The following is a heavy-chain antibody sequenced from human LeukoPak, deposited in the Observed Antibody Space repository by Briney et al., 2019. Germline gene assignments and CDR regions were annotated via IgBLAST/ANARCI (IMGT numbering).Heavy chain of an antibody. CDR1: GFTFSSYS. CDR2: IKQDGSET. J-gene: IGHJ3*02. D-gene: IGHD3-22*01. Sequence: GGSLRLSCAASGFTFSSYSMTWVRQAPGEGLEWAASIKQDGSETYFVGSVRGRFTISRDNAKNSLYLQMNSLRAEDTAVYYCAREVDSSTSGSAFDIWGQGTTVTVSS. CDR3: AREVDSSTSGSAFDI. V-gene: IGHV3-7*01.